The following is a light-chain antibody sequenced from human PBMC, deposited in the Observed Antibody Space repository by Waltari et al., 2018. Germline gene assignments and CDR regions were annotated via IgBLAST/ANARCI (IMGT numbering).Light chain of an antibody. J-gene: IGKJ5*01. CDR2: GAS. CDR1: QSVSSTS. Sequence: ESVLTQSPGTLSLSPGERATLSCRASQSVSSTSLAWFQRRPGQAPRLLIYGASSRVSGIPDRFSGSGSGTDYILTISRLEPEDFAVYYCQKYGSATFGQGTRLEIK. CDR3: QKYGSAT. V-gene: IGKV3-20*01.